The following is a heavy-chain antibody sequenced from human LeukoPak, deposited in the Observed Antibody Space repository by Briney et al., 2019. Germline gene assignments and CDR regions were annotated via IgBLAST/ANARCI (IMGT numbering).Heavy chain of an antibody. J-gene: IGHJ5*02. Sequence: GGSLRLSCAASGFPFSSYAMSWVRQAPGKGLEWVSAISGSGGSTYYADSVKGRFTISRDNSKNTLYLQMNSLRAEDTAVYYCAKDLLYYYDSSGYTPWGQGPLVTVPS. CDR3: AKDLLYYYDSSGYTP. CDR2: ISGSGGST. V-gene: IGHV3-23*01. CDR1: GFPFSSYA. D-gene: IGHD3-22*01.